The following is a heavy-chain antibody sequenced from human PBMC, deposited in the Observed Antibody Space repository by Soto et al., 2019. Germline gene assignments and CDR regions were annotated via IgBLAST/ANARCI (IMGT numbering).Heavy chain of an antibody. CDR2: IYYSGST. CDR1: GGSISSGGYY. Sequence: QVQLQESGPGLVKPSQTLSLTCTVSGGSISSGGYYWSWIRQHPGKGLEWIGYIYYSGSTYYNPSHNTPVTISVHTSKNQFSVKLSSVTAAYTAVYYCARSTHIGLPEFPKYYFDYWGQGTLVTVSS. J-gene: IGHJ4*02. V-gene: IGHV4-31*01. CDR3: ARSTHIGLPEFPKYYFDY. D-gene: IGHD5-12*01.